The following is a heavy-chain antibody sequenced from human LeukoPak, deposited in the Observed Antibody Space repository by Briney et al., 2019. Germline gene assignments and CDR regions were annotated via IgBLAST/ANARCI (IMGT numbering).Heavy chain of an antibody. CDR2: IYHSGST. Sequence: SETLSLTCTVSGGSISTYYWNWIRQPPGKGLEWIGYIYHSGSTNYNPSLQSRVTISVDTSRNQFSLNLNSVTAADTAVYYCARGGAARLHFQNWGQGTLVTVSS. CDR3: ARGGAARLHFQN. J-gene: IGHJ1*01. V-gene: IGHV4-59*01. CDR1: GGSISTYY. D-gene: IGHD6-6*01.